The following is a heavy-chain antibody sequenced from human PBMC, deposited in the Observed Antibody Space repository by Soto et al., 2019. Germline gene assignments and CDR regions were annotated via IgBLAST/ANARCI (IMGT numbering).Heavy chain of an antibody. J-gene: IGHJ6*02. CDR1: GYTLTELS. Sequence: ASVKVSCKVSGYTLTELSMHWVRQAPGKGLEWMGGFDPEDGETIYAQKFQGRVTMTEDTSTDTAYMELSSLRPEDTAVYYCATQQNYDFWSGYYTNYYGMDVWGQGTMVTVSS. D-gene: IGHD3-3*01. CDR3: ATQQNYDFWSGYYTNYYGMDV. V-gene: IGHV1-24*01. CDR2: FDPEDGET.